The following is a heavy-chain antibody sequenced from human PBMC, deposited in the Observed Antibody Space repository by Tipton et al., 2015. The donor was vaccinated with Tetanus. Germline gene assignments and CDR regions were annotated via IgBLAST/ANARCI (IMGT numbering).Heavy chain of an antibody. J-gene: IGHJ4*02. D-gene: IGHD6-19*01. Sequence: SLRLSCAASGFSSRDFGMNWVRQAPGKGLEWVSYISYSSTSIYYADSVKGRFTVSRDNSKNTVFLQMNSLRAEDTAVYFCAKRGQQWVVSSYFDSWGQGTLVAVSS. V-gene: IGHV3-48*01. CDR1: GFSSRDFG. CDR2: ISYSSTSI. CDR3: AKRGQQWVVSSYFDS.